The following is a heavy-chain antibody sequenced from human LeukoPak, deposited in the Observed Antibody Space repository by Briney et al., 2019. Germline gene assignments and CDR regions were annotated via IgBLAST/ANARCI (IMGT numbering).Heavy chain of an antibody. Sequence: PGGPLRLSCAASGFAFSSYAMTWVRQAPGKGLEWVLVISGAGGITYYADSVKGRFTISRDNSKNTLYLQMDSLRAEDTAVYYCAKGGRRDGFDWGQGTLVTVSS. CDR1: GFAFSSYA. CDR2: ISGAGGIT. V-gene: IGHV3-23*01. J-gene: IGHJ4*02. D-gene: IGHD5-24*01. CDR3: AKGGRRDGFD.